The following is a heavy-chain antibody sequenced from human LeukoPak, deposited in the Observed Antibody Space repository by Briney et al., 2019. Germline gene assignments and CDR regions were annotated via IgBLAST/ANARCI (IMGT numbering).Heavy chain of an antibody. Sequence: GGSVRLSCAASGFTFSSYAMSWVRQAPGKGLEWVSAISGSDGSTYYADSVKGRFTISRDNSKNTLYLQMNSLRAEDTAVYYCAKLARLYYYYMDVWGKGTTVTVSS. V-gene: IGHV3-23*01. CDR1: GFTFSSYA. CDR3: AKLARLYYYYMDV. D-gene: IGHD6-6*01. CDR2: ISGSDGST. J-gene: IGHJ6*03.